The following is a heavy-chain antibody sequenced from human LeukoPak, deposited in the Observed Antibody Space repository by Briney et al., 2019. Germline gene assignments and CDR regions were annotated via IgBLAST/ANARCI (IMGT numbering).Heavy chain of an antibody. CDR1: GFTVSSNY. CDR2: ISGSGGST. J-gene: IGHJ6*02. D-gene: IGHD3-22*01. Sequence: QPGGSLRLSCAASGFTVSSNYMSWVRQAPGKGLEWVSVISGSGGSTYYADSVKGRFTISRDNSKNTLYLQMNSLRGEDTAVHYCAKDLLPVVLTTDYYYGMDVWGQGTTVTVSS. CDR3: AKDLLPVVLTTDYYYGMDV. V-gene: IGHV3-23*01.